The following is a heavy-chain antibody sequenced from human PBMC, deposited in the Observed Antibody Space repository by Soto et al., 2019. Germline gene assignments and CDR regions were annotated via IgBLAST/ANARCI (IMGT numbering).Heavy chain of an antibody. CDR2: IYSGGST. CDR1: GFTVSSNY. V-gene: IGHV3-53*02. J-gene: IGHJ4*02. CDR3: TRVPISGSYADY. Sequence: EVQLVETGGGLIQPGGSLRLSCAASGFTVSSNYMSWVRQAPGKGLEWVSVIYSGGSTYYADSVKGRFTNSRDNSKNTLYLQMNGLRAEDTAVYYCTRVPISGSYADYWGQGTLVTVSS. D-gene: IGHD1-26*01.